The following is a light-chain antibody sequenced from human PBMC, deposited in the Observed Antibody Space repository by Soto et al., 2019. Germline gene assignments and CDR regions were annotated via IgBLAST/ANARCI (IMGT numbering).Light chain of an antibody. CDR2: EVT. CDR3: ISYTGSSTSYV. J-gene: IGLJ1*01. Sequence: QSVLTQPASVSGSPGQSITISCAGTSGEVGRYNHVAWYQQHPGKAPKLMIYEVTKRPSGVSNRFSGSKSGNTASLNISGLQAEEEADYYCISYTGSSTSYVFGTGTKVIV. CDR1: SGEVGRYNH. V-gene: IGLV2-14*01.